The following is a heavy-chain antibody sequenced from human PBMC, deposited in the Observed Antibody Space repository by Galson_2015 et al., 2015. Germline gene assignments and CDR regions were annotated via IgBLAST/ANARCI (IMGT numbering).Heavy chain of an antibody. Sequence: QSGAEVKKPGESLKISCKASGYTFTTYTIHWVRQAPGQRLEWMGWINADNGNTKYSQKFQDRVTFTRDTSASTVYVELSSLRSEDTAVYYCGRDRGCTSDSSCWFDPWGQGTLVTVSS. CDR3: GRDRGCTSDSSCWFDP. D-gene: IGHD2-2*01. CDR1: GYTFTTYT. J-gene: IGHJ5*02. CDR2: INADNGNT. V-gene: IGHV1-3*01.